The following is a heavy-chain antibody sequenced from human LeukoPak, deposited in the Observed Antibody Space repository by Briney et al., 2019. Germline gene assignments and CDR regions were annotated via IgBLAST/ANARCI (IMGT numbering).Heavy chain of an antibody. Sequence: SETLSLTCTVSGDSLSSHYWSWIRQPPGKGLEWIGYIYGSGSTHYDPSLRSRATIPEDTSKNQFSLKLTSVTAADTAVYYCARNVGWYSHDSWGQGTLVTVSS. D-gene: IGHD6-19*01. CDR2: IYGSGST. CDR1: GDSLSSHY. V-gene: IGHV4-59*08. J-gene: IGHJ4*02. CDR3: ARNVGWYSHDS.